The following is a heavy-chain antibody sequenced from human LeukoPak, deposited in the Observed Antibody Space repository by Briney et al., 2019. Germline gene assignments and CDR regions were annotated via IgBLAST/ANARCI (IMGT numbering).Heavy chain of an antibody. CDR3: AKDRSGWYTAVFDY. CDR1: GFTFSSYA. CDR2: ISGSGGST. D-gene: IGHD6-19*01. V-gene: IGHV3-23*01. J-gene: IGHJ4*02. Sequence: PGGSLRLTCAASGFTFSSYAMSRVRQAPGKGLEWVSAISGSGGSTYYADSVKGRFTISRDNSKNTLYLQMNSLRAEDTAVYYCAKDRSGWYTAVFDYWGQGTLVTVSS.